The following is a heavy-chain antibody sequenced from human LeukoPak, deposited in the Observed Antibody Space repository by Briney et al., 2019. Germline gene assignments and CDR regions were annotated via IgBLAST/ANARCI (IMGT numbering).Heavy chain of an antibody. Sequence: PGGSLRLSCAASGFTFSSYSMNWVRQAPGKGLEWVSYISSSSSTIYYADSVKGRFTISRDNAKNSLYLQMNSLRAEDTAVYYCAKDNYREYQLPFDYWGQGTLVTVS. CDR3: AKDNYREYQLPFDY. D-gene: IGHD2-2*01. V-gene: IGHV3-48*04. J-gene: IGHJ4*02. CDR2: ISSSSSTI. CDR1: GFTFSSYS.